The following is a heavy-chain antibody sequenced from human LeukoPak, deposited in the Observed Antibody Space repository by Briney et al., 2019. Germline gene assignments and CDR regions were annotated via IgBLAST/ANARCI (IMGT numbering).Heavy chain of an antibody. V-gene: IGHV3-23*01. Sequence: GGSLRLSCAASGFTFSSYAMSWVRQAPGKGLEWVSAISGSGGSTYYADSAKGRFTISRDNSKNTLYLQMNSLRAEDTAVYYCAKELGQWELFGGYFDYWGQGTLVTVSS. D-gene: IGHD1-26*01. CDR3: AKELGQWELFGGYFDY. CDR2: ISGSGGST. CDR1: GFTFSSYA. J-gene: IGHJ4*02.